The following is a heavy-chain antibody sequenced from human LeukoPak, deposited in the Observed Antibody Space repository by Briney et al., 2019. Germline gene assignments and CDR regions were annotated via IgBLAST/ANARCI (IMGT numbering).Heavy chain of an antibody. V-gene: IGHV4-59*01. J-gene: IGHJ4*02. CDR1: GGSISTYY. Sequence: SETLSLTCTVSGGSISTYYWSWIRQPPGKGLEWIGYIHNSGSTNYNPSLKSRVSISEDSSKNQFSLKLSSVTAADTAVYYCARDNGVSWVGATTYFDYWGQGTLVTVSS. CDR2: IHNSGST. D-gene: IGHD1-26*01. CDR3: ARDNGVSWVGATTYFDY.